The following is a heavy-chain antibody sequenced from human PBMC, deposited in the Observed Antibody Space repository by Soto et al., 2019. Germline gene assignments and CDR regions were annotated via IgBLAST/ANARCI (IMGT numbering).Heavy chain of an antibody. V-gene: IGHV3-21*06. D-gene: IGHD2-15*01. Sequence: EVQVVESGGGLVKPGGSLRLSCAASGFTFSTYTVNWVGQGPGKGLEWVASIVSSSGYIFYADSVKGRFTISRDNAKNSLYLQMNSLRAEDTAVYYCARGRVAATESVDYSGQGTLVTVST. CDR1: GFTFSTYT. CDR2: IVSSSGYI. CDR3: ARGRVAATESVDY. J-gene: IGHJ4*02.